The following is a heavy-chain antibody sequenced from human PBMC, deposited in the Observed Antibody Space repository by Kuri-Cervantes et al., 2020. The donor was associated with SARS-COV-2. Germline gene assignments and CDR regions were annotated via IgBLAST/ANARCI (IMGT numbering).Heavy chain of an antibody. D-gene: IGHD3-3*01. CDR1: GGSISSYY. CDR2: IYYSGST. Sequence: SETLSLTCTVSGGSISSYYWSWIRQPPGKGLEWIGYIYYSGSTNYNPSLKSRVTIPVDTSKNQFSLKLSSVTAADTAVYYCARRNLRFLAGGYYFDYWGQGTLVTVSS. J-gene: IGHJ4*02. CDR3: ARRNLRFLAGGYYFDY. V-gene: IGHV4-59*08.